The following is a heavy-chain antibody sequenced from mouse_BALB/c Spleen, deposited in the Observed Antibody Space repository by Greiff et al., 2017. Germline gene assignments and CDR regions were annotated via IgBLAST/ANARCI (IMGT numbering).Heavy chain of an antibody. V-gene: IGHV1-67*01. Sequence: QVQLQQSGPELVRPGVSVKISCKGSGYTFTDYAMHWVKQSHAKSLEWIGVISTYYGNTNYNQKFKGKATMTVDKSSSTAYMELARLTSEESAIYYCARGTTVVEDYFDYWGQGTTLTVSS. CDR3: ARGTTVVEDYFDY. J-gene: IGHJ2*01. CDR1: GYTFTDYA. CDR2: ISTYYGNT. D-gene: IGHD1-1*01.